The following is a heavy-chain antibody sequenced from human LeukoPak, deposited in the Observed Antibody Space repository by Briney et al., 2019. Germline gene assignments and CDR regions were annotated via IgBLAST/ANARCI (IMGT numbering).Heavy chain of an antibody. CDR3: ARDAFYYDFWSVPTGYFDY. D-gene: IGHD3-3*01. J-gene: IGHJ4*02. CDR2: ISYDGSNK. Sequence: PGRSLRLSCAASGFTFSSYAMHWVRQAPGKGLEWVAVISYDGSNKYYADSVKGRFTISRDNSKNTLYLQMNSLRAEDTAVYYCARDAFYYDFWSVPTGYFDYWGQGTLVTVSS. CDR1: GFTFSSYA. V-gene: IGHV3-30*04.